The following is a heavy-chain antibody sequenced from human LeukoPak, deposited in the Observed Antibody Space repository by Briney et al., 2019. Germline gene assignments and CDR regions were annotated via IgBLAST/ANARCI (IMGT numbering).Heavy chain of an antibody. CDR1: GFTFSSYG. Sequence: GRSLRLSCAASGFTFSSYGMHWVRQAPGKGLEGVAVIWYDGSNKYYADSVKGRFTISRDNSKNTLYLQMNSLRAEDTAVYYCARDRAAVYGGNSETFDYWGQGTLVTVSS. CDR2: IWYDGSNK. V-gene: IGHV3-33*01. D-gene: IGHD4-23*01. J-gene: IGHJ4*02. CDR3: ARDRAAVYGGNSETFDY.